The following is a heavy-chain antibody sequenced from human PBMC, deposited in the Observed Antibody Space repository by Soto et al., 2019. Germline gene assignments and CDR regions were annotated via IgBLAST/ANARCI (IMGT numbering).Heavy chain of an antibody. CDR2: IHQSGSI. V-gene: IGHV4-4*02. CDR1: GGSITSNW. D-gene: IGHD3-9*01. J-gene: IGHJ5*02. CDR3: VRNDWYRFDP. Sequence: QVQLQESGPGLVNPSWTLSLTCAVSGGSITSNWWSWVRQPPGKGLEWIGEIHQSGSINYNPSLRGRVNISTDNFKNQLSLTLTSVTAADTAVHYCVRNDWYRFDPWSQGTLVTVYS.